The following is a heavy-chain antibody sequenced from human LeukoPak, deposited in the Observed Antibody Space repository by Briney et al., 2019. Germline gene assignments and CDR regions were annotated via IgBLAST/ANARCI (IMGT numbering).Heavy chain of an antibody. J-gene: IGHJ4*02. CDR1: GFTISSYA. D-gene: IGHD2-15*01. CDR2: ISNNGVSK. CDR3: AKPHTPYCSGGTCYVFDF. V-gene: IGHV3-23*01. Sequence: GGSLRLSCAASGFTISSYAMSWVRQAPGKGLEWVSHISNNGVSKSYADSVKGRYTISRDNSKNTLHLQLNSLRAEDTAVYYCAKPHTPYCSGGTCYVFDFWGQGTLVTVSS.